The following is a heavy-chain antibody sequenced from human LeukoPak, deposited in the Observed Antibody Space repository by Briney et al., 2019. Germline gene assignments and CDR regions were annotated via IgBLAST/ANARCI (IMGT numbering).Heavy chain of an antibody. CDR3: ARSYDTNFDY. D-gene: IGHD3-3*01. Sequence: ASETLSLTCTVSGGSIRSYYWSWIRQPPGKGLEWIGYIYFSGSTSYNPSLKSRVTISVDRSKNQSSLKLSSVAAADTAVYYCARSYDTNFDYWGQGTLVTVSS. J-gene: IGHJ4*02. CDR2: IYFSGST. CDR1: GGSIRSYY. V-gene: IGHV4-59*01.